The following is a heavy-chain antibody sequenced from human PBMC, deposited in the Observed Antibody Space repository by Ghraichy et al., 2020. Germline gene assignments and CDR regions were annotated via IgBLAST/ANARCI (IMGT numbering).Heavy chain of an antibody. J-gene: IGHJ3*02. V-gene: IGHV3-7*03. CDR2: INQDGSEK. D-gene: IGHD2-2*03. CDR3: ARDPPGYPFDI. Sequence: GGSLRLSCAASGFTFSSYWMSWVRQAPGTGLEWVANINQDGSEKYYVDSVKGRFTISRDNAKNSLYLQMNSLRAEDTAVYYCARDPPGYPFDIWGQGTMVTVSS. CDR1: GFTFSSYW.